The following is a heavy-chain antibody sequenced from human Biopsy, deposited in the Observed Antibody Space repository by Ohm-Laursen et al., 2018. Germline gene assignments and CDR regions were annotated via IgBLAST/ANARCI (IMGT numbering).Heavy chain of an antibody. CDR2: IWYDGTNK. J-gene: IGHJ4*02. CDR3: ASDLNGDPSAFDY. V-gene: IGHV3-33*07. Sequence: SLRLSCAASGFSFSTYGIYWVRQAPGKGLEWVAAIWYDGTNKYYAESVKGRLTISRDNSKNTLYLQMNSLRAADTAIYYCASDLNGDPSAFDYWGQGTPVTVSS. CDR1: GFSFSTYG. D-gene: IGHD4-17*01.